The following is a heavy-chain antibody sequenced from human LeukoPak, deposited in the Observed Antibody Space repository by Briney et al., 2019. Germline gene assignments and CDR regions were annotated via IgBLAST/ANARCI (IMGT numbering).Heavy chain of an antibody. CDR1: GFTVSSNY. Sequence: PGGSLRLSCAASGFTVSSNYMSWVRQAPGKGLEWVSVIYSGGSTYHADSVKGRFTISRDNSKNTLYLQMNSLRAEDTAVYYCARDRFPYCSSTSCYIYYGMDVWGQGTTVTVSS. D-gene: IGHD2-2*02. J-gene: IGHJ6*02. CDR2: IYSGGST. V-gene: IGHV3-53*01. CDR3: ARDRFPYCSSTSCYIYYGMDV.